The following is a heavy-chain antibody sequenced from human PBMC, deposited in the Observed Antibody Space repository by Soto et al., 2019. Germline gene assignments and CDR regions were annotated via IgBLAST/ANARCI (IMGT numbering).Heavy chain of an antibody. Sequence: SETLSLTCAVYGGSFSGYYWSWIRQPPGKGLEWIGEINHSGSTNYNPSLKSRVTISVETSKNQFSLQLNSVTPEDTAVYYCARGRWSTFDYWGQGAQVTVSS. D-gene: IGHD2-15*01. CDR2: INHSGST. V-gene: IGHV4-34*01. CDR3: ARGRWSTFDY. CDR1: GGSFSGYY. J-gene: IGHJ4*02.